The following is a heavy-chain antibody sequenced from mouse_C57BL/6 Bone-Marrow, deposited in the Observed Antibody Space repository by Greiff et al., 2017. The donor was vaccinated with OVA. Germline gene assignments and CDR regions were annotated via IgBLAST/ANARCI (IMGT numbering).Heavy chain of an antibody. V-gene: IGHV1-80*01. CDR3: ARGAY. CDR2: IYTGDGDI. J-gene: IGHJ2*01. CDR1: GYAFSNYW. Sequence: LQESGAELVKPGASVKISCKASGYAFSNYWMNWVKQRPGTGLEWIGQIYTGDGDITYNGKFKGKATLTADKSSSTAYMQFSSLTSEDSAVYFCARGAYWGQGTTLPVSS.